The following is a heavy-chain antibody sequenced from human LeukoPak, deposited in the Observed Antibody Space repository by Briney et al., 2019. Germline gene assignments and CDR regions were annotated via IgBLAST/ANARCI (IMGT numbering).Heavy chain of an antibody. J-gene: IGHJ4*02. Sequence: ASVKVSCKTSGYTFTYYYIHWVRQAPGQGLEWMGIINPSGGSTTYAQKFQGRVALTRDTSTSTVYMELSSLRSEDPALYYCARSPYTYGSLFYLDYWGQGTLVTVSS. CDR3: ARSPYTYGSLFYLDY. D-gene: IGHD5-18*01. CDR2: INPSGGST. V-gene: IGHV1-46*01. CDR1: GYTFTYYY.